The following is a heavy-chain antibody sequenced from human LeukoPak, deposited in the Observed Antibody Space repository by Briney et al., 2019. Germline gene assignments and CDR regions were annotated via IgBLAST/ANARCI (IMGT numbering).Heavy chain of an antibody. CDR1: GFTFTTYW. J-gene: IGHJ4*02. Sequence: PGGSLRLSCAASGFTFTTYWMSWVRQAPGKGLEWVSYISSSSSTIYYADSVKGRFTISRDNAKNSLYLQMNSLRAEDTAVYYCARTDDILTGAFDYWGQGTLVTVSS. D-gene: IGHD3-9*01. CDR3: ARTDDILTGAFDY. V-gene: IGHV3-48*01. CDR2: ISSSSSTI.